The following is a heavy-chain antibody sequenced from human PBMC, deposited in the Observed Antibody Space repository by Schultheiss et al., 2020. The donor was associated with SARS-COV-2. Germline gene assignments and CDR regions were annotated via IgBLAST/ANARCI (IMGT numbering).Heavy chain of an antibody. J-gene: IGHJ4*02. CDR1: GFTFSSYA. CDR3: ARDAAAAGSGAFDY. Sequence: GESLKISCAASGFTFSSYAMSWVRQAPGKGLEWVSAISGSGGSTYYADSVKGRFTISRDNAKNSLYLQMNSLRAEDTAVYYCARDAAAAGSGAFDYWGQGTLVTVSS. CDR2: ISGSGGST. V-gene: IGHV3-23*01. D-gene: IGHD6-13*01.